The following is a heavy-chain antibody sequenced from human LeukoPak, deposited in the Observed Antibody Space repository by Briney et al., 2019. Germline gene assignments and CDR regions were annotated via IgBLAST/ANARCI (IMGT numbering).Heavy chain of an antibody. CDR3: ARDPRGYSSSWYGYYYYGMDV. Sequence: PGGSLRLSCAASGLTFSSYPMHWVRQAPGKGLGWVAVISYDGSNKYYADSVKGRFTISRDNSKNTLYLQMNSLRAEDTAVYYCARDPRGYSSSWYGYYYYGMDVWGQGTTVTVSS. V-gene: IGHV3-30-3*01. D-gene: IGHD6-13*01. CDR1: GLTFSSYP. J-gene: IGHJ6*02. CDR2: ISYDGSNK.